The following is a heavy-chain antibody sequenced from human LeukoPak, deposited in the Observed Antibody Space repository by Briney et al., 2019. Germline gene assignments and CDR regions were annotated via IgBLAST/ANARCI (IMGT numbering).Heavy chain of an antibody. J-gene: IGHJ4*02. D-gene: IGHD1-26*01. Sequence: ASVKVSCKASGYTFSGYYIHWLRQATGQGLEWMGYVGPKKGDTNYAQRCKGRVTMTTDTSINTVYMDLSGLRSDDTAIYYCARVTSYMDSAAHLPYYFDYWGQGTLVTVSS. V-gene: IGHV1-2*02. CDR3: ARVTSYMDSAAHLPYYFDY. CDR2: VGPKKGDT. CDR1: GYTFSGYY.